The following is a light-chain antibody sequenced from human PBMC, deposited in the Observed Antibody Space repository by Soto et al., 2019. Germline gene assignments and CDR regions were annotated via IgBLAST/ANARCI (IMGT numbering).Light chain of an antibody. J-gene: IGLJ1*01. CDR1: TSNIGNNY. V-gene: IGLV1-51*02. Sequence: QSVLTQPPSVSAAPGQKVTISCSGSTSNIGNNYVSWYQQVPGTAPKLLIYENNKRPSGIPDRFSGSKSGTSATLGITGLQTGDEADYYCGTWDSSLNGYVFGTGTKVTVL. CDR3: GTWDSSLNGYV. CDR2: ENN.